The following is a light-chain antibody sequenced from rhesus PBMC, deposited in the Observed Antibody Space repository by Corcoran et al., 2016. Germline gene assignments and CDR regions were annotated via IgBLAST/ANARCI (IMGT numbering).Light chain of an antibody. CDR2: EAS. J-gene: IGKJ4*01. CDR1: QGITND. Sequence: DIQMTQSPSSLSASVGDRVTITCRASQGITNDLAWYPQKPGETPKLLIYEASSLQSGIPSRFSGSGSGTDFTLTISSLQSEDFATYYCQHYYSTPLTFGGGTKVEIK. V-gene: IGKV1-25*01. CDR3: QHYYSTPLT.